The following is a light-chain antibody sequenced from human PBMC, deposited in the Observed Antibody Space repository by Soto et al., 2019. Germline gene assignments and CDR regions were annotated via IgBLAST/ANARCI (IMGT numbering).Light chain of an antibody. Sequence: QSALTQPASVSGSPGQSIAISCTGTSSDVGGYNYVSWYQQHPGKAPKLMICDVTSRPSGVSDRFSGSKSGTTASLTISGLQAEDEADYYCCSYTSSTIYVFGTGTKLTVL. CDR3: CSYTSSTIYV. CDR2: DVT. J-gene: IGLJ1*01. CDR1: SSDVGGYNY. V-gene: IGLV2-14*03.